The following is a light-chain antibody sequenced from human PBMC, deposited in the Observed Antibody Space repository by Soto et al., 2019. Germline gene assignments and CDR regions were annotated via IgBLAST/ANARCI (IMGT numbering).Light chain of an antibody. CDR2: GVS. CDR3: CSYVDTDTWV. V-gene: IGLV2-11*01. J-gene: IGLJ3*02. Sequence: QSALTQPRSVSGSPGQSVTISCTGTNSDVGGYNYVSWYQQYPGKAPKLMISGVSERPSGVPDRFSGSKSGNTASLTISGLQAEDEADYYCCSYVDTDTWVFGGGTKVTVL. CDR1: NSDVGGYNY.